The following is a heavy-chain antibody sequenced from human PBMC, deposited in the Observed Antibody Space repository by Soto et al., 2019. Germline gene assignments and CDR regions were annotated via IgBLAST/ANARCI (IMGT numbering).Heavy chain of an antibody. CDR1: GFTFSYAW. Sequence: PGGSLRLSCAASGFTFSYAWMTWVRQAPGKGPEWVGRIKSKTDGGTADYAAPVKGRFTISRDDSENTLYLQMKSLKTEDTAVYYCVTCGTACYGDAWLDPSGQGTHVTVYS. CDR3: VTCGTACYGDAWLDP. V-gene: IGHV3-15*01. J-gene: IGHJ5*02. CDR2: IKSKTDGGTA. D-gene: IGHD4-17*01.